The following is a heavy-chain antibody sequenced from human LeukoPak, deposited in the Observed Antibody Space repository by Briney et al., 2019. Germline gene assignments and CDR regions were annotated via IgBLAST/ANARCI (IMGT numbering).Heavy chain of an antibody. J-gene: IGHJ5*02. D-gene: IGHD3-10*01. CDR2: INPKNGGT. CDR3: AKGGSGSYSGWFDP. Sequence: GASLKVSCKASGFTFTAYYIHWVRQAPGQGLEWMGWINPKNGGTTYAQNFQGKVTMTRDTSINTAFMEITSLTSDDTAVYYCAKGGSGSYSGWFDPWGQGTLVTVSS. V-gene: IGHV1-2*02. CDR1: GFTFTAYY.